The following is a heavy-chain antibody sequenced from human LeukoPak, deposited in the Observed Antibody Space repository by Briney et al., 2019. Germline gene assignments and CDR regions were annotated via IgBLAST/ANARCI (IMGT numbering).Heavy chain of an antibody. V-gene: IGHV3-48*03. CDR2: IISSGSNI. D-gene: IGHD6-13*01. CDR1: GFTFSRYE. CDR3: ARAEYSSSWYGVNWFDP. Sequence: GGSLRLSCAASGFTFSRYEVVWVRQAPGKGLEWVSYIISSGSNIYYADSVKGRFTISRDNAKNSLYLQMNSLRAEDTAVYYCARAEYSSSWYGVNWFDPWGQGTLVTVSS. J-gene: IGHJ5*02.